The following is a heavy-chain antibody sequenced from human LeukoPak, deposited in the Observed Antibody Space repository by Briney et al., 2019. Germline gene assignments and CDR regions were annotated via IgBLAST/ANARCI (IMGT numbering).Heavy chain of an antibody. Sequence: PSETLSLTCAVSGYSITSGYFWGWVRQPPGKGLEWIGSIYHSGTTYYNPSLKSRVTISADTSKNQISLRLNSVTAADTAVYYCARGGTRITIVGVVINDFDYWGQGTLVTVSS. CDR2: IYHSGTT. V-gene: IGHV4-38-2*01. D-gene: IGHD3-3*01. CDR1: GYSITSGYF. CDR3: ARGGTRITIVGVVINDFDY. J-gene: IGHJ4*02.